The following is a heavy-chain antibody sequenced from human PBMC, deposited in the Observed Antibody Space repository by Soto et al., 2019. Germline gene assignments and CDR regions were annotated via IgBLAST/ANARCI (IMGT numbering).Heavy chain of an antibody. CDR3: AHSLGVAGTYGYYYGSDV. CDR2: IYWDDDK. Sequence: QITLKESGPPLVKPTQPLTMTCTFSVFSLSTSAVAVGWIRQPPGKALEWLALIYWDDDKRYSPSLKSRLPITKDTSKQHVVVTKTNMGPVDTATYSCAHSLGVAGTYGYYYGSDVWGNGTTVTVSS. CDR1: VFSLSTSAVA. V-gene: IGHV2-5*02. J-gene: IGHJ6*04. D-gene: IGHD6-19*01.